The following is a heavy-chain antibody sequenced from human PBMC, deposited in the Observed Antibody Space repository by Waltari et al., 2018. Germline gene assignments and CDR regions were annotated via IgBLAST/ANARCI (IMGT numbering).Heavy chain of an antibody. CDR2: IIPIFGTA. J-gene: IGHJ3*02. CDR3: ARQNGDYHAFDI. D-gene: IGHD4-17*01. CDR1: GYTFTSYA. V-gene: IGHV1-69*01. Sequence: QVQLVQSGSELKKPGASVKVSCKASGYTFTSYAMNWVRQAPGQGLEWMGGIIPIFGTANYAQKFQGRVTITADESTSTAYMELSSLRSEDTAVYYCARQNGDYHAFDIWGQGTMVTVSS.